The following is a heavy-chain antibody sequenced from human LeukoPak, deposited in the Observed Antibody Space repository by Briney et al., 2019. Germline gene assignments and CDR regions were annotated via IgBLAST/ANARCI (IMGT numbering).Heavy chain of an antibody. J-gene: IGHJ4*02. CDR3: AQAAGYSYGPGPFDY. CDR2: ISSSSSTI. D-gene: IGHD5-18*01. CDR1: GFTFSSYS. V-gene: IGHV3-48*01. Sequence: PGGSLRLSCAASGFTFSSYSMNWVRQAPGKGLEWVSLISSSSSTIYYADSVKGRFTISRDNSKNTLYLQMNSLRAEDTAVYYCAQAAGYSYGPGPFDYWGQGTLVTVSS.